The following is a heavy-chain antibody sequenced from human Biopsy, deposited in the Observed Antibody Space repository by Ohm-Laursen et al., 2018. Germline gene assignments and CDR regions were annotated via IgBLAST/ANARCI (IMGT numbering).Heavy chain of an antibody. CDR2: IIPILRTT. CDR1: GDSFTSYA. V-gene: IGHV1-69*04. Sequence: SSAKVSCKVSGDSFTSYAIGWVRQAPGQGLEWMGMIIPILRTTTYAPKFQGRVTFTADKSSSTAYLELSSLTSEDTAMFYCAREAIGYQLPCDDWGQGTLVTVSS. CDR3: AREAIGYQLPCDD. D-gene: IGHD2-15*01. J-gene: IGHJ4*02.